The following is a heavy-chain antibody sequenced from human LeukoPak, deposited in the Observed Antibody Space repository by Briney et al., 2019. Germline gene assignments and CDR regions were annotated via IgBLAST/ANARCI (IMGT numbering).Heavy chain of an antibody. CDR1: GGSISSSNW. V-gene: IGHV4-4*02. D-gene: IGHD2-15*01. J-gene: IGHJ4*02. CDR2: INHSGST. CDR3: ARVVGAADFDY. Sequence: SETLSLTCAVSGGSISSSNWWSWVRQPPGKGLEWIGEINHSGSTNYNPSLKSRVTISVDTSKNQFSLKLSSVTAADTAVYYCARVVGAADFDYWGQGTLVTVSS.